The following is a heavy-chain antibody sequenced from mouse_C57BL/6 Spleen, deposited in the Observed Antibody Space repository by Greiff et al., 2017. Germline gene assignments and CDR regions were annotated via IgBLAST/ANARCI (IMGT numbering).Heavy chain of an antibody. CDR2: INPSNGGT. CDR1: GYTFTSYW. J-gene: IGHJ4*01. V-gene: IGHV1-53*01. Sequence: QVQLQQPGTELVKPGASVKLSCKASGYTFTSYWMHWVKQRPGQGLEWIGNINPSNGGTNYNEKFKSKDTLTVDKSSSTAYMQLSSLTSEDSAVYYCARSGKTAQATYYYAMDYWGQGTSVTVSS. CDR3: ARSGKTAQATYYYAMDY. D-gene: IGHD3-2*02.